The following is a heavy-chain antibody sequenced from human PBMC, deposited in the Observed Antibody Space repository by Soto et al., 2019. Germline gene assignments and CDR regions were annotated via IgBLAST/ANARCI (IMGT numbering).Heavy chain of an antibody. V-gene: IGHV3-74*01. CDR2: INTDGSTI. D-gene: IGHD3-10*01. CDR1: GFTFSTYW. J-gene: IGHJ4*02. CDR3: ATAGSFLLDY. Sequence: EVQLVESGGDLVQPGGSLRLSCAASGFTFSTYWMHWVRQAPGKGLVWVSRINTDGSTINYADSVKGRFTISRDNARNTLYLQMNSLRDEDTAVYYCATAGSFLLDYWGQGSLVTVSS.